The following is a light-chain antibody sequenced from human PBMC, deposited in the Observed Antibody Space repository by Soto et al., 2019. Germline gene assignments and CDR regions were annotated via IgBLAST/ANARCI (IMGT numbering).Light chain of an antibody. CDR3: SSYTTSAPYV. V-gene: IGLV2-14*02. J-gene: IGLJ1*01. CDR1: SSDVGSYDL. Sequence: QSALTQPASVSGSPGQSITISCTGTSSDVGSYDLVSWYQHHPGTAPKLILYEVTKRPSGVSNRFFGSKSGNTASLTISGLQAEDEADYYCSSYTTSAPYVFGSGTKLTVL. CDR2: EVT.